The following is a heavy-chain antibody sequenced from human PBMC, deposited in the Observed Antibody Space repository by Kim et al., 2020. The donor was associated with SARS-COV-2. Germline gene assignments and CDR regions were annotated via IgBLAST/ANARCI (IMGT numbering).Heavy chain of an antibody. J-gene: IGHJ4*02. Sequence: GGSLRLSCAASGFTFSSYSMHWVRQAPGKGLEWVAVISYDGSNKYYADSVKGRFTISRDNSKNTLYLQMNSLRAEDTAVYYCARDRLMYRLPPYYPVDYWGQGTLCTVSS. D-gene: IGHD3-10*01. CDR1: GFTFSSYS. CDR3: ARDRLMYRLPPYYPVDY. CDR2: ISYDGSNK. V-gene: IGHV3-30-3*01.